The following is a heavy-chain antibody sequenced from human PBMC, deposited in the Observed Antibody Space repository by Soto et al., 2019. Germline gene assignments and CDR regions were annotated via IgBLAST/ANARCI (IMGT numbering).Heavy chain of an antibody. Sequence: GGSLRLSCAVSGFTFSSYWMHWVRQAPGKGLVWVSRINSDGSITNYADSVKGRFTISRDDATATLFLQMNSLRAEDTAVYYCARVGSNGWVYWGPGTLVTVSS. V-gene: IGHV3-74*01. D-gene: IGHD6-19*01. CDR3: ARVGSNGWVY. CDR2: INSDGSIT. J-gene: IGHJ4*02. CDR1: GFTFSSYW.